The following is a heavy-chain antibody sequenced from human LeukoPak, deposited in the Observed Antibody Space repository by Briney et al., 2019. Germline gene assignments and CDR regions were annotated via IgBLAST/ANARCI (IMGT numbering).Heavy chain of an antibody. CDR1: GGSISSSSYY. Sequence: SETLSLTCTVSGGSISSSSYYWGWIRQPPGKGLEWIGSIYYSGSTYYNPSLKSRVTISVDTSKNQFSLKLSSVTAADTAVNYCARRTVSHWYFDLWGRGALVTVSS. CDR3: ARRTVSHWYFDL. CDR2: IYYSGST. J-gene: IGHJ2*01. D-gene: IGHD4-17*01. V-gene: IGHV4-39*01.